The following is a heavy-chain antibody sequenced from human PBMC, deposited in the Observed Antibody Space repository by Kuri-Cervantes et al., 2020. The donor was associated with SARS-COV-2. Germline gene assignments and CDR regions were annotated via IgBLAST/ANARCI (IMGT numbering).Heavy chain of an antibody. CDR3: ARQGLGNYYYYYMDV. V-gene: IGHV4-39*01. J-gene: IGHJ6*03. D-gene: IGHD7-27*01. Sequence: SETLSLTCTVSGGSISSSSYYWGWIRQPPGKGLEWIGSIYHSGSTYYNPSLKSRVTISVDTSKNQFSLKLSSVTAADTAVYYCARQGLGNYYYYYMDVWGKGTTVTVSS. CDR1: GGSISSSSYY. CDR2: IYHSGST.